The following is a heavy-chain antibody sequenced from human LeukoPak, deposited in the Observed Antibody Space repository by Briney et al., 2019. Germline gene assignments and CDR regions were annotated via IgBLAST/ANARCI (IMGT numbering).Heavy chain of an antibody. CDR2: IWYDGSNK. V-gene: IGHV3-33*01. CDR1: GFTFSDYV. Sequence: GRSLRLSCAASGFTFSDYVMYWVRQAPGKGLEWVAVIWYDGSNKYYADSVKGRFTISRDNSKNTLYLQMNSLRAEDTAVYYCTTDEMSNYYYSGMDVWGQGTTVTVSS. J-gene: IGHJ6*02. D-gene: IGHD5-24*01. CDR3: TTDEMSNYYYSGMDV.